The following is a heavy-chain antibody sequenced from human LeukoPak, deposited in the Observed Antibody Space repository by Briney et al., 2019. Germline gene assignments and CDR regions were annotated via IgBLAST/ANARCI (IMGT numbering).Heavy chain of an antibody. CDR2: ISGSGGST. CDR3: AKDNAIIVVVVAATHFDY. CDR1: GFAFGIDG. V-gene: IGHV3-23*01. D-gene: IGHD2-15*01. J-gene: IGHJ4*02. Sequence: GGSLRLSCSASGFAFGIDGMSWFRQAPGKGLEWVSAISGSGGSTYYADSVKGRFTISRDNSKNTLYLQMNSLRAEDTAVYYCAKDNAIIVVVVAATHFDYWGQGTLVTVSS.